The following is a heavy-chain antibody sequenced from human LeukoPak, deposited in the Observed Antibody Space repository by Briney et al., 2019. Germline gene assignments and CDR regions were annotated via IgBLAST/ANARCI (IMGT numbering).Heavy chain of an antibody. J-gene: IGHJ4*02. CDR3: ARVGHGSGSYYSFDY. D-gene: IGHD3-10*01. V-gene: IGHV1-46*01. CDR2: INPSGGST. CDR1: GYTFTSYY. Sequence: ASVKVSCKASGYTFTSYYMHWVRQAPGQGLEWMGIINPSGGSTSYAQKFQGRVTMTRDTSTSTDYMELSSLRSEDTAVYYCARVGHGSGSYYSFDYWGQGTLVTVSS.